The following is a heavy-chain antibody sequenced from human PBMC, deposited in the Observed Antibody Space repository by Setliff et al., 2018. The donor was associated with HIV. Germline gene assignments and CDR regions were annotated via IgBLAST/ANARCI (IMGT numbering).Heavy chain of an antibody. CDR2: IYYSGGT. D-gene: IGHD3-22*01. J-gene: IGHJ5*02. CDR3: ARENGWLFGWFDP. CDR1: GDSIASGGYS. Sequence: NPSETLSLTCTVSGDSIASGGYSWTWIRQPPGKALEWIGYIYYSGGTSYSGTTYYNPSVASRITISGDTSKNQFFLKLTSVTAADTALYYCARENGWLFGWFDPWGQGTPVTVSS. V-gene: IGHV4-30-4*07.